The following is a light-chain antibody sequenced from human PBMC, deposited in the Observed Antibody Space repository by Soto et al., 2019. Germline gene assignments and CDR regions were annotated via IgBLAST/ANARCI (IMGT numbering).Light chain of an antibody. J-gene: IGKJ2*01. V-gene: IGKV3-11*01. Sequence: IVLTQSPDALSLSPGERATLSCRATESISSRLAWYQQKPGQAPRLLIYDGSSRVAGVPARFSGSGSGTDFTLTISSLEPGVFAVYYCQQRTNWRYTFGQGTKLEIK. CDR1: ESISSR. CDR3: QQRTNWRYT. CDR2: DGS.